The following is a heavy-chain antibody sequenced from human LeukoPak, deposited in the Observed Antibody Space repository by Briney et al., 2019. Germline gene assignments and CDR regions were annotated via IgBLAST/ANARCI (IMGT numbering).Heavy chain of an antibody. Sequence: SQTLSLTCTVSGGSISSGGYYWSWIRQPPGKGLEWIGYIYHSGSTYYNPSLKSRVTISVDTSKNQFSLKLSSVTAADTAVYYCARDRRDEYSSGWPFRYWGQGTLVTVSS. CDR3: ARDRRDEYSSGWPFRY. CDR1: GGSISSGGYY. J-gene: IGHJ4*02. V-gene: IGHV4-30-2*01. D-gene: IGHD6-19*01. CDR2: IYHSGST.